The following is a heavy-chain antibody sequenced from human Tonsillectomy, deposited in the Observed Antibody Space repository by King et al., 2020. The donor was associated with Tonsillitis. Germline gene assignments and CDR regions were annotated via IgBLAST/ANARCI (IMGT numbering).Heavy chain of an antibody. J-gene: IGHJ4*02. CDR2: ILPKIDTT. V-gene: IGHV1-69*12. Sequence: QLVQSGAEMKKPGSSVKVSCKASGGTFSNFAINWVRQAPGQGLEWMGGILPKIDTTNYSQKFQGKITITADEATTTVYMELTTLTSEDTAIYYCARDSQPRMEWDRFGGYFDLWGQGTLVTVSS. CDR1: GGTFSNFA. CDR3: ARDSQPRMEWDRFGGYFDL. D-gene: IGHD3-3*01.